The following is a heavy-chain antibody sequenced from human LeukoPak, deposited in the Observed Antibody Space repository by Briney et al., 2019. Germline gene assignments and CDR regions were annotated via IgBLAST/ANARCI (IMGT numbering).Heavy chain of an antibody. CDR2: ISAYNGNT. D-gene: IGHD2-2*02. Sequence: GASVKVSCKASGYTFTSYGISWVRQAPGQGLEWMGWISAYNGNTNYAQKLQGRVTMTTDTSTSTAYMELRSLRSDDTAVYYCARDAAYCSSTSCYTPSDYWGQRTLVTVSS. CDR3: ARDAAYCSSTSCYTPSDY. CDR1: GYTFTSYG. V-gene: IGHV1-18*01. J-gene: IGHJ4*02.